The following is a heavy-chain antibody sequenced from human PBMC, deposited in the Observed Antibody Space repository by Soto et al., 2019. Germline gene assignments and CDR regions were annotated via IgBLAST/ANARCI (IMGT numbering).Heavy chain of an antibody. V-gene: IGHV5-10-1*01. CDR1: GYTFTTYW. Sequence: EVQLVQSGAEVKKAGESLRISCKGSGYTFTTYWISWVRQMPGKGLEWMGRIDPSDSQTNYSPSFQGHVTMSADKSIDTAYLHWDSLQASDTAIYYCARHIFTGGGSPDYWGQGTLVRVSS. CDR3: ARHIFTGGGSPDY. CDR2: IDPSDSQT. D-gene: IGHD3-9*01. J-gene: IGHJ4*02.